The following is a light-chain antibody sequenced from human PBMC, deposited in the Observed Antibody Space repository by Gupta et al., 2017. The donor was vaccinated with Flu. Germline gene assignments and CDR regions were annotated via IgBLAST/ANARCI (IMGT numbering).Light chain of an antibody. J-gene: IGLJ2*01. CDR2: EDS. Sequence: SYVLTQPPSGSVAPGKTASLTCGGNNIGIKSVQWYQQKPGQAPVLVVHEDSDRPSGIPERFSGSNSENTATLTIRRVEAGDEADYYCQVWDSSDDHVAFGGGTKLTVL. CDR3: QVWDSSDDHVA. CDR1: NIGIKS. V-gene: IGLV3-21*03.